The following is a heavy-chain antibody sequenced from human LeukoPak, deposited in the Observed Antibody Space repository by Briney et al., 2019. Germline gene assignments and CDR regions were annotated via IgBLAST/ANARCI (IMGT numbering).Heavy chain of an antibody. CDR1: GGSISSYY. J-gene: IGHJ6*02. V-gene: IGHV4-59*01. D-gene: IGHD3-10*01. CDR3: ARSYGSGNIFTYYYGMDV. CDR2: IYYSGST. Sequence: SETLSLTCTVSGGSISSYYWSWIRQPPGKGLEWIGYIYYSGSTNYSPSLKSRVTISVDTSKNQFSLKLSSVTAADTAVYYCARSYGSGNIFTYYYGMDVWGQGTTVTVSS.